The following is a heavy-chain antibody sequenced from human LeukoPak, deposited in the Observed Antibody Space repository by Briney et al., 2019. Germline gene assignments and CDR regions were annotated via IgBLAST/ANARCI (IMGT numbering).Heavy chain of an antibody. J-gene: IGHJ4*02. Sequence: GASVKVSCKASGATFSSYAISWVRQAPGQGLEWMGGIIPIFGTANYAQKFQGRVTITADESTSTAYMELSSLRSEDTAVYYCAREYLGGHDFWSGYSDYWGQGTLVTVSS. CDR3: AREYLGGHDFWSGYSDY. V-gene: IGHV1-69*13. CDR2: IIPIFGTA. D-gene: IGHD3-3*01. CDR1: GATFSSYA.